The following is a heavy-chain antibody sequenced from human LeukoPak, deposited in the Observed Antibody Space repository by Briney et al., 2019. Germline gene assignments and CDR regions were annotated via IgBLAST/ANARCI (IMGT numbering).Heavy chain of an antibody. J-gene: IGHJ4*02. CDR2: IYHSGIT. CDR3: ATLVSPRYYFDY. D-gene: IGHD5/OR15-5a*01. V-gene: IGHV4-38-2*02. Sequence: SETLSLTCTVSDYSISSGYGYYWGWIRQPPGKGLEWIGNIYHSGITYYNHFNSSLKSRVTISIDTSKNQFSLRLTSVTAADTAVYFCATLVSPRYYFDYWGQGTLATVSS. CDR1: DYSISSGYGYY.